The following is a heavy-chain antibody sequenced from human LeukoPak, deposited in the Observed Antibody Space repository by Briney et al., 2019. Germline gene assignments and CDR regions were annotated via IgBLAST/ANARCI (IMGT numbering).Heavy chain of an antibody. CDR2: ISYDGSNK. D-gene: IGHD3-22*01. J-gene: IGHJ4*02. V-gene: IGHV3-30*18. CDR1: GFTFSGYG. CDR3: AKDAPPYYYDSSSGYYFDY. Sequence: GRSLRLSCAASGFTFSGYGMHWVRQAPGKGLEWVAVISYDGSNKYYADSVKGRFTISRDNSKNTLYLQMNSLRAEDTAVYYCAKDAPPYYYDSSSGYYFDYWGQGTLVTVSS.